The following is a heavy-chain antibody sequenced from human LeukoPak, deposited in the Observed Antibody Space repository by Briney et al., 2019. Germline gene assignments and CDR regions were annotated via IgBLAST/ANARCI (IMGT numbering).Heavy chain of an antibody. Sequence: ASVKVSCKASGYTFTSYGISWVRQAPGQGLERVGWISAYNGNTNYALKLQGRVTMTTDTSTSTAYMDLRSLRSDDTAVYYCARGGYCSTTSCYFRTATFDYWGRGTLVTVSS. CDR1: GYTFTSYG. CDR3: ARGGYCSTTSCYFRTATFDY. V-gene: IGHV1-18*01. CDR2: ISAYNGNT. J-gene: IGHJ4*02. D-gene: IGHD2-2*03.